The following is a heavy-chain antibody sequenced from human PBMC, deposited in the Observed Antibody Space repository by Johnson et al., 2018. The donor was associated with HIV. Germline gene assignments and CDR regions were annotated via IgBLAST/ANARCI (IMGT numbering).Heavy chain of an antibody. D-gene: IGHD2-21*01. Sequence: EVQLVESGGGVVRPGGSLRLSCAASGFTFGDYGLSWVRQAPGKGLEWVSGINWNGGSTSYADSVKGRFTISRDNSKNTLYLQMNSLRAEDTAVYYCAVVALPMYWYDAFDIWGQGTMVTVSS. V-gene: IGHV3-20*04. CDR3: AVVALPMYWYDAFDI. CDR1: GFTFGDYG. J-gene: IGHJ3*02. CDR2: INWNGGST.